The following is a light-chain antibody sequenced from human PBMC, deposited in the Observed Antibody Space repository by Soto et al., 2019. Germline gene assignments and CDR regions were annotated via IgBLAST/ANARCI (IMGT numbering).Light chain of an antibody. J-gene: IGKJ3*01. Sequence: DIQMTQSPSSLSASVGDRVTITCQASQDISNYLNRYQQKPGKAPKLLIYDASNLETGVPSRFSGSGSGTDFYFPISSLQPEDIATYYCQQYDNLPPFTCGPGTKVDIK. CDR2: DAS. V-gene: IGKV1-33*01. CDR3: QQYDNLPPFT. CDR1: QDISNY.